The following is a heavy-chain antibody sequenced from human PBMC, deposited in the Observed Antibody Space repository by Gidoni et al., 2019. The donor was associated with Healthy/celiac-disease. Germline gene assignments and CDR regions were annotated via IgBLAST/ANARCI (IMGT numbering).Heavy chain of an antibody. CDR2: IIPSVGTA. CDR3: ARGGWNYGYYYYGMDV. D-gene: IGHD1-7*01. V-gene: IGHV1-69*01. J-gene: IGHJ6*02. CDR1: GGPFSSSA. Sequence: QVQLVQSGAAVKKPGSSVKVSCTASGGPFSSSAISWVRQAPGQGLEWMGGIIPSVGTANYAQKFQGRVTITADESTSTAYMELSSLRSEDTAVYYCARGGWNYGYYYYGMDVWGQGTTVTVSS.